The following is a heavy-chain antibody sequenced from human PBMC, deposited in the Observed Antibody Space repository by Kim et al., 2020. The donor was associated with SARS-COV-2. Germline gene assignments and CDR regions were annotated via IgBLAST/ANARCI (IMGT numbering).Heavy chain of an antibody. CDR3: ARQWATITYDSSGPLVGY. D-gene: IGHD3-22*01. CDR1: GGSISSSSYY. Sequence: SETLSLTCTVSGGSISSSSYYWGWIRQPPGKGLEWIGSIYYSGSTYYNPSLKSRVTISVDTSKNQFSLKLSSVTAADTAVYYCARQWATITYDSSGPLVGYWGQGTLVTVSS. V-gene: IGHV4-39*01. J-gene: IGHJ4*02. CDR2: IYYSGST.